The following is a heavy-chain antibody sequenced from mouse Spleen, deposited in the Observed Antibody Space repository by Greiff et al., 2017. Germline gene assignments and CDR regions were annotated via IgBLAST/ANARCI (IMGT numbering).Heavy chain of an antibody. J-gene: IGHJ4*01. V-gene: IGHV1-55*01. Sequence: QVQLQQPGAELVKPGASVKMSCKASGYTFTSYWITWVKQRPGQGLEWIGDIYPGSGSTNYNEKFKSKATLTVDTSSSTAYMQLSSLTSEDSAVYYCARTSYYGSSLYAMDYWGQGTSVTVSS. CDR1: GYTFTSYW. CDR3: ARTSYYGSSLYAMDY. CDR2: IYPGSGST. D-gene: IGHD1-1*01.